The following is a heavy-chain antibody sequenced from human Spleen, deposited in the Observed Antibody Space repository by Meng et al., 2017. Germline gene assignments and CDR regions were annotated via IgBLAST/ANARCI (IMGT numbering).Heavy chain of an antibody. Sequence: ASVKVSCKPSGYNFPDYWLHWVRRAPGQGLEWMGRIDPKSGDTHYAQRLQGRVTMNGDTSISTAYMELSGLRSDDTAMYYCARDEDISAAGKLFGDYWGQGTLVTVSS. D-gene: IGHD6-13*01. CDR1: GYNFPDYW. CDR3: ARDEDISAAGKLFGDY. J-gene: IGHJ4*02. CDR2: IDPKSGDT. V-gene: IGHV1-2*06.